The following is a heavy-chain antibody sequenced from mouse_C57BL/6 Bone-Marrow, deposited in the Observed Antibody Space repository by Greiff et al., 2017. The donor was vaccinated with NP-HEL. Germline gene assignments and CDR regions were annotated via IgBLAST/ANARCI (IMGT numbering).Heavy chain of an antibody. V-gene: IGHV1-82*01. J-gene: IGHJ4*01. Sequence: QVQLQQSGPELVKPGASVKISCKASGYAFSSSWMNWVKQRPGKGLEWIGRIYPGDGDTNYNGKFKGKATLTADKSSSTAYMQLSSLTSEDSAVYFCARGPFYARDYWGQGTSVTVSS. CDR2: IYPGDGDT. CDR3: ARGPFYARDY. CDR1: GYAFSSSW.